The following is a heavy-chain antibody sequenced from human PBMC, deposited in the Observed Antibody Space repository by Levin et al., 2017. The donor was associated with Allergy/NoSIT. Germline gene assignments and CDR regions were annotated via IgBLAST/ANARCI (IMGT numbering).Heavy chain of an antibody. D-gene: IGHD3-3*01. CDR1: GVSLSTSGVG. V-gene: IGHV2-5*02. CDR3: ATPFSMFSVVGVTNSQDF. J-gene: IGHJ4*02. Sequence: SGPTLVKPTQTLTLTCTFSGVSLSTSGVGVGWVRQPPGKAPEWLALVYWDDDKHYRPSLKNRLSITKDTSENQVVLTVTNMEPADTATYFCATPFSMFSVVGVTNSQDFWGQGVLVTVSS. CDR2: VYWDDDK.